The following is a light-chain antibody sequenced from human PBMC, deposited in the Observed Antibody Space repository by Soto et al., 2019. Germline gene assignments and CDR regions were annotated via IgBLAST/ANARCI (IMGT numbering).Light chain of an antibody. V-gene: IGLV1-44*01. CDR2: LND. CDR1: DSNIGSNP. J-gene: IGLJ3*02. CDR3: AVWDDSLHARV. Sequence: QSVLTQPPSASGTPGQTVTISCSGNDSNIGSNPLNWFQQLPGAAPTLLIYLNDQRPSGVPARFSASKSGTSASLAISGLQSEDEADYYCAVWDDSLHARVFGGGTKLTVL.